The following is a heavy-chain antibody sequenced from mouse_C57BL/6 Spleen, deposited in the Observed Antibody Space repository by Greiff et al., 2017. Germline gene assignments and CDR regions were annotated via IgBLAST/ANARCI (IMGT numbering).Heavy chain of an antibody. CDR1: GFTFSSYT. V-gene: IGHV5-9*01. CDR2: ISGGGGNT. J-gene: IGHJ2*01. D-gene: IGHD2-4*01. CDR3: ARRDYDYDDGYYFDY. Sequence: DVQLVESGGGLVKPGGSLKLSCAASGFTFSSYTMSWVRQTPEKRLEWVATISGGGGNTYYPDSVKGRFTISRDNAKNTLYLQMSSLRSEDTALYYCARRDYDYDDGYYFDYWGQGTTLTVSS.